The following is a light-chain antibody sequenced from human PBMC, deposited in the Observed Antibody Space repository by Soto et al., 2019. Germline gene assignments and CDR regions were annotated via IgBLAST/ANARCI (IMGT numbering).Light chain of an antibody. CDR2: AAS. Sequence: DIQLTQSPASLSASVGDTVTITCRSSQSITSYLNLYQQNPGTGPKLLIWAASSLQSGAPSRFSGSVSGTDFTLTISSLQPEDFATYYCQQSYSTPVTFGGGTKVDIK. J-gene: IGKJ4*01. CDR3: QQSYSTPVT. V-gene: IGKV1-39*01. CDR1: QSITSY.